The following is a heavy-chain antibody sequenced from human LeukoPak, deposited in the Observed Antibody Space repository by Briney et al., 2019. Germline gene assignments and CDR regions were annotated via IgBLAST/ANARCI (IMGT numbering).Heavy chain of an antibody. J-gene: IGHJ4*02. CDR1: GYTFTGYY. D-gene: IGHD2-2*02. CDR3: ARAYNRVVVPAAIGY. Sequence: ASVKVSCKASGYTFTGYYMHWVRQAPGQGLEWMGWINPNSGGTNYAQKFQGRVTMTRDTSISTAYMELSRLRSDDTAVYYCARAYNRVVVPAAIGYWGQGTLVTVSS. V-gene: IGHV1-2*02. CDR2: INPNSGGT.